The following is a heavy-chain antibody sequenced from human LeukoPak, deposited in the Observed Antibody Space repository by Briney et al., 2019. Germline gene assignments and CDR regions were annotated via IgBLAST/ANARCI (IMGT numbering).Heavy chain of an antibody. CDR2: ISSSSSTI. Sequence: GGSLRLSCAASGFTFSSYSMNWVRQAPGKGLEWVSYISSSSSTIYYADSVKGRFTVSRDNAKNSLYLQMNSLRAEDTAVYYCARSYIRYCSGGSCYSGFDYWGQGTLVTVSS. D-gene: IGHD2-15*01. CDR3: ARSYIRYCSGGSCYSGFDY. CDR1: GFTFSSYS. V-gene: IGHV3-48*01. J-gene: IGHJ4*02.